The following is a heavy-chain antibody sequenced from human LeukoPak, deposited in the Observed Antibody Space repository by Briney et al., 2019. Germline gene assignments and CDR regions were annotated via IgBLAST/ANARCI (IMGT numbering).Heavy chain of an antibody. Sequence: ASVKVSCKAFGYTFTSYARNWLGQAPGKGFSWMGWINTNTGNPTYAQGFTGRFVFSLDTSVSTAYLQISSLKAEDTAVYYCAREPRYYYGMDVWGQGTTVTVSS. J-gene: IGHJ6*02. CDR2: INTNTGNP. V-gene: IGHV7-4-1*02. CDR1: GYTFTSYA. CDR3: AREPRYYYGMDV.